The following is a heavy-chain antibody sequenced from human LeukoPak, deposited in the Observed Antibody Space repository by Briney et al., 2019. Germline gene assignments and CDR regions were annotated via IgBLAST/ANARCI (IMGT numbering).Heavy chain of an antibody. CDR1: GGTFISYA. J-gene: IGHJ4*02. D-gene: IGHD4-17*01. Sequence: SVKVSCKASGGTFISYAISWVRQAPAQGLEWMGGIIPIFGTANYAQKFQGRVTITADESTSTAYMELSSLRSEDTAVYYCARDNGDYSDDYWGQGTLVTVSS. CDR2: IIPIFGTA. CDR3: ARDNGDYSDDY. V-gene: IGHV1-69*01.